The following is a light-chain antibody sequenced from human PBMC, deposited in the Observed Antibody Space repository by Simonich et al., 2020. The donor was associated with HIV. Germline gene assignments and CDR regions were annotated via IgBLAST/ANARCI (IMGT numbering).Light chain of an antibody. J-gene: IGKJ5*01. CDR3: LQGLQPPIT. CDR2: EVS. V-gene: IGKV2-29*02. CDR1: QSLLNSDGTIF. Sequence: DIVMTQTPLSLSVTPGQPASISCKSTQSLLNSDGTIFLYWYLQKPGQSPQLLIYEVSSRFSGVPDRFRGSGSGTDFTLKISRVEAEDVGVYYCLQGLQPPITFGQGTRLEIK.